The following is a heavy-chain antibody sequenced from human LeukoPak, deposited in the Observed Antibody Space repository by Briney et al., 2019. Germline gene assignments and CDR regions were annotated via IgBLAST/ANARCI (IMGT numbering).Heavy chain of an antibody. D-gene: IGHD1-26*01. CDR1: GGSISSGGYY. J-gene: IGHJ4*02. CDR3: ARDSGSYSDY. Sequence: SETLSLTCTVSGGSISSGGYYWSWIRQHPGKGLEWIGYIYYSGSTYYNPSLKSRVTTSVDTSKNQFSLKPSSVTAADTAVYYCARDSGSYSDYWGQGTLVTVSS. CDR2: IYYSGST. V-gene: IGHV4-31*03.